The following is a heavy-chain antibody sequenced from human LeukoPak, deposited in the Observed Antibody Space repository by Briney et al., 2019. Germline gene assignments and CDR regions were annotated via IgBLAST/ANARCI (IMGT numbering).Heavy chain of an antibody. J-gene: IGHJ4*02. CDR1: GGSISSSNW. V-gene: IGHV4-4*02. CDR3: ARGLRGGLLWFGELKYYFDY. D-gene: IGHD3-10*01. Sequence: PSETLSLTCAVSGGSISSSNWWSWVRQPPGKGLEWIGEIYHSGSTNYNPSLKSRVTISVDKSKNQFSLKLSSVTAADTAVYYCARGLRGGLLWFGELKYYFDYWGQGTLVTVSS. CDR2: IYHSGST.